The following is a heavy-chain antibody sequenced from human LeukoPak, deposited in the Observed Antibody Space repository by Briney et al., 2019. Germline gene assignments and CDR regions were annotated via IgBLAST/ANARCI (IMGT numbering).Heavy chain of an antibody. CDR2: INHSGST. J-gene: IGHJ6*03. V-gene: IGHV4-34*01. CDR3: ARYRSGSYYNYYYYMDV. Sequence: PSETLSLTCAVYGGSFSGYYWSWIRQPPGKGLEWIGEINHSGSTNYNPSLKSRVAISVDTSKNQFSPKLSSVTAADTAVYYCARYRSGSYYNYYYYMDVWGKGTTVTISS. CDR1: GGSFSGYY. D-gene: IGHD3-10*01.